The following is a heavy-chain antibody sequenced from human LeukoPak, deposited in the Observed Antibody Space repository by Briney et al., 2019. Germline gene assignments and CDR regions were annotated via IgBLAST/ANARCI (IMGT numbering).Heavy chain of an antibody. CDR1: GFIFGDYN. D-gene: IGHD3-10*01. J-gene: IGHJ4*02. Sequence: PGGSLRLSCTTSGFIFGDYNMNWVRQAPGKGLEWVGYIRAKIHDGTTDFAASVKVRFTISRADSKMVAYLRMTSLESEDTAVYYCSRGQKDPYGPEFDYWGQGTLVTVSS. V-gene: IGHV3-49*04. CDR3: SRGQKDPYGPEFDY. CDR2: IRAKIHDGTT.